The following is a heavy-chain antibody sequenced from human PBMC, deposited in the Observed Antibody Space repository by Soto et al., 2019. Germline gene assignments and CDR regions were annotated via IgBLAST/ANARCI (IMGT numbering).Heavy chain of an antibody. J-gene: IGHJ6*02. Sequence: QVQLQESGPGLVKPSQTLSLTCTVSGGSISSGGYYWSWIRQHPGKGLEWIGYIYYSGSNYYNPSLKSRVTISVDTSKNQFSLKLSSVTAADTAVYYCAAPIAAVVYYYYGMDVWGQGTTVTVSS. CDR1: GGSISSGGYY. D-gene: IGHD6-13*01. CDR2: IYYSGSN. V-gene: IGHV4-31*03. CDR3: AAPIAAVVYYYYGMDV.